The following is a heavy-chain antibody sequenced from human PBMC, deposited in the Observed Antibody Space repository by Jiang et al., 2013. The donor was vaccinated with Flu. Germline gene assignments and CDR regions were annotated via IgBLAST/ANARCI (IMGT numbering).Heavy chain of an antibody. D-gene: IGHD3-22*01. J-gene: IGHJ4*02. CDR3: AKDLRQYFYDNSDHSI. CDR1: GFTFSNYA. Sequence: VQLLESGGGLVQPGGSLRLSCAASGFTFSNYAMSWVRQAPGKGLEWVSGISGSGGSTHYADSVKGRFTISRDNSEYTLDLQMSSLRAEDTAIYYCAKDLRQYFYDNSDHSIWGQGTLVTVSS. V-gene: IGHV3-23*01. CDR2: ISGSGGST.